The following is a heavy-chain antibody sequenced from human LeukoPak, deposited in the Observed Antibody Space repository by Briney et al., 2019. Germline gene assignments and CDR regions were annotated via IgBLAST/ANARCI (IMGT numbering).Heavy chain of an antibody. D-gene: IGHD2-2*02. V-gene: IGHV3-48*01. CDR1: GFTFSSYS. CDR2: ISSSSSNI. Sequence: GGSLRLSCAASGFTFSSYSMNWVRQAPGKGLEWVSYISSSSSNIYYADSVKGRFTISRDNAKNSLYLQMSSLRAEDTAVYYCARGPPYCRSTSCYNSYYYYYMDVWGKGTTVTVSS. J-gene: IGHJ6*03. CDR3: ARGPPYCRSTSCYNSYYYYYMDV.